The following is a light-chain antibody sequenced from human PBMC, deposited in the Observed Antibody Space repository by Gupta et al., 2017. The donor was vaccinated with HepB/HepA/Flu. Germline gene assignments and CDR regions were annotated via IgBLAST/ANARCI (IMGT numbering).Light chain of an antibody. CDR1: QSISSY. Sequence: DIQMTQSPSSLSASVGDRVTITCRARQSISSYLNWYQQKPGKAPKLLIYAASNLQSGVPSRFSGSGSGTDFILTISSLQPEDFATYYCQQSYSTPRTFGQGTXVEIK. V-gene: IGKV1-39*01. J-gene: IGKJ1*01. CDR2: AAS. CDR3: QQSYSTPRT.